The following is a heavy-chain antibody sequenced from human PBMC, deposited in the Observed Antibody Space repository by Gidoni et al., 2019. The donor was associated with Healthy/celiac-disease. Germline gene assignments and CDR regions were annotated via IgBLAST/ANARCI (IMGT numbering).Heavy chain of an antibody. D-gene: IGHD4-17*01. CDR3: ARAHYGGNPRRFYFDY. J-gene: IGHJ4*02. CDR2: SSSSGSTI. CDR1: GFPFSDYY. V-gene: IGHV3-11*01. Sequence: QVQLVESGGGLVKPGGSLRLSCPASGFPFSDYYMSWIRQAPGKGLEWVSYSSSSGSTIYYADSVKGRFTISRDNAKNSLYLQMNSLRAEDTAVYYCARAHYGGNPRRFYFDYWGQGTLVTVSS.